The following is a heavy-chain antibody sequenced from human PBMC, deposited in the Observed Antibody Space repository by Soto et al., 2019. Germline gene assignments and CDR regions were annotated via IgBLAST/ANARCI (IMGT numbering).Heavy chain of an antibody. CDR3: ERDVHGDPYP. CDR2: ISAYNGNT. CDR1: GYTFTIYG. D-gene: IGHD4-17*01. J-gene: IGHJ5*02. V-gene: IGHV1-18*01. Sequence: QVQLVQSGAEVKKHGASEKVSCKASGYTFTIYGISWVRQAPGQGLEWMGWISAYNGNTNYAQKLQGRVTMTTDTSTSTAYMELRSLTSDDTAVYYCERDVHGDPYPWGQGTLVIVSS.